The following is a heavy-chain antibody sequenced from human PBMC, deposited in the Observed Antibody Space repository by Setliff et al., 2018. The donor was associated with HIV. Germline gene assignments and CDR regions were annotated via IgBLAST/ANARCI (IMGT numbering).Heavy chain of an antibody. D-gene: IGHD3-22*01. CDR2: VVPTIHEA. V-gene: IGHV1-69*13. J-gene: IGHJ1*01. Sequence: SVKVSCKASGVTFNYSFITWVRQTPGQGLEWMGGVVPTIHEATYAQKFQGRVTITADESATTVYMEMSGLTSEDTAIYYCARGADASGYFYREYFQHWGQGTLVTVS. CDR3: ARGADASGYFYREYFQH. CDR1: GVTFNYSF.